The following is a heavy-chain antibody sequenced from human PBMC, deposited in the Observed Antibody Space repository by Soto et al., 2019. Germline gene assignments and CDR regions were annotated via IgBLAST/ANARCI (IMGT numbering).Heavy chain of an antibody. Sequence: SQPLSLTCAVADGSISSSNWWRWVRQHPGKGLEWIGYIYYSGSTYYNPSLKSRVTISVDTSKNQFSLKLSSVTAADTVVYYCARVISYGYFDYWGQGTLVTVSS. CDR3: ARVISYGYFDY. J-gene: IGHJ4*02. CDR2: IYYSGST. CDR1: DGSISSSNW. V-gene: IGHV4-31*11. D-gene: IGHD1-26*01.